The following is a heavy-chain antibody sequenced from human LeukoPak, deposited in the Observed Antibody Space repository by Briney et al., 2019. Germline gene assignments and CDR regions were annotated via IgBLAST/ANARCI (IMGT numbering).Heavy chain of an antibody. CDR1: GFTFSSYW. V-gene: IGHV3-74*01. CDR3: ARGGFHHSFDI. D-gene: IGHD1-14*01. Sequence: GGSLRLSCAASGFTFSSYWIHWVRQAPGKGLAWVSRIDNDGSDTIFADSVKGRFTLSRDNAKNTVYLQMNSLRAEDTAVYCCARGGFHHSFDIWGQGTMVTVS. J-gene: IGHJ3*02. CDR2: IDNDGSDT.